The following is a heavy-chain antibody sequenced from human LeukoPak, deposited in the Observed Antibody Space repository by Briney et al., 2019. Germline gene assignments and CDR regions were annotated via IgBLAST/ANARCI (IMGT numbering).Heavy chain of an antibody. CDR3: ARGLAMVRGVNLYYFDY. D-gene: IGHD3-10*01. J-gene: IGHJ4*02. V-gene: IGHV4-59*01. CDR1: GGSISSYY. Sequence: SETLSLTCTVSGGSISSYYWSWIRQPPGKGLEWIGYIYYSGSTNYNPSLKSRVTISVDTSKNQFSLKLSSVTAADTAVYYCARGLAMVRGVNLYYFDYWGQGTLVTVSS. CDR2: IYYSGST.